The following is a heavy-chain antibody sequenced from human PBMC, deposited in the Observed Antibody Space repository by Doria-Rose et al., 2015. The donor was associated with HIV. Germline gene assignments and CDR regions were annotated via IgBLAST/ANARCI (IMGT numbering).Heavy chain of an antibody. CDR2: IFSYDER. V-gene: IGHV2-26*01. D-gene: IGHD6-13*01. CDR3: ARIKSSRWYHKYYFDF. CDR1: GVSLSSPGMG. J-gene: IGHJ4*02. Sequence: QVTLKESGPVLVKPTETLTLTCTVSGVSLSSPGMGVSWIRQPPGKALEWLANIFSYDERSYKTSLKSRLTISRGASKSQVVLTMTDRDPVDTDTYYCARIKSSRWYHKYYFDFWGQGTLVIV.